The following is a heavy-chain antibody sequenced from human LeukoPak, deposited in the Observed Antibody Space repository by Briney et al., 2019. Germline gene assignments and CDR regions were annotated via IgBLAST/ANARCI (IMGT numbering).Heavy chain of an antibody. D-gene: IGHD1-26*01. CDR2: FDKKVNFYAT. CDR3: TRDSGTYNWLDP. CDR1: GFPFIRSA. J-gene: IGHJ5*02. V-gene: IGHV3-73*01. Sequence: GSLSLSCPAPGFPFIRSAIHWVRQPSGKGLEWVGYFDKKVNFYATTSAASVTGRFTISRDDSKNTAYLQMNSLKAEDTALYYCTRDSGTYNWLDPWGQGTLVTVSS.